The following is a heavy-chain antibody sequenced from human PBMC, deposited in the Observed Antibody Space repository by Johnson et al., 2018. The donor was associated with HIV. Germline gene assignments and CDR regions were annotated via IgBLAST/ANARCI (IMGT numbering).Heavy chain of an antibody. Sequence: QVQLVESGGGVVQPGRSLRLSCAASGFTFSSYAMHWVRQAPGNGLEWVAVISYDGSIKYYGDSVKGRFTISRDNSKNTLYLQMNSLRVEDTAVYYCARDAVLRFLEWFIWGQGTMVTVSS. V-gene: IGHV3-30*04. D-gene: IGHD3-3*01. J-gene: IGHJ3*02. CDR1: GFTFSSYA. CDR3: ARDAVLRFLEWFI. CDR2: ISYDGSIK.